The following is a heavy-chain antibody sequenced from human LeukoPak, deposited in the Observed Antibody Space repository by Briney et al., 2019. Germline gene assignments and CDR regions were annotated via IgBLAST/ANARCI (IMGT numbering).Heavy chain of an antibody. CDR1: GFTVSSNY. J-gene: IGHJ4*02. Sequence: PGGSLRLSCAASGFTVSSNYMGWVRQAPGKGLEWVSVIYSGGSTYYADSVKGRFTISRDNSKNTLYLQMNSLRAEDTAVYYCAGPRIAAAGWTDYWGQGTLVTVSS. CDR2: IYSGGST. D-gene: IGHD6-13*01. CDR3: AGPRIAAAGWTDY. V-gene: IGHV3-66*04.